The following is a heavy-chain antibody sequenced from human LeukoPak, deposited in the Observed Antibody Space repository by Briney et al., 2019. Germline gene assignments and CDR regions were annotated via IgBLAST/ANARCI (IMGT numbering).Heavy chain of an antibody. V-gene: IGHV3-11*04. Sequence: PGGSLRLSCAASGFTFSDHYMNWIRQAPGKGLEWVSFVSSSGSSIYYADSVKGRFTISRDNAKNSVYLQMNSLRADDTAVYYCARDPPMSRNAFDIWDQGTMVTVS. CDR1: GFTFSDHY. D-gene: IGHD3-10*02. CDR2: VSSSGSSI. J-gene: IGHJ3*02. CDR3: ARDPPMSRNAFDI.